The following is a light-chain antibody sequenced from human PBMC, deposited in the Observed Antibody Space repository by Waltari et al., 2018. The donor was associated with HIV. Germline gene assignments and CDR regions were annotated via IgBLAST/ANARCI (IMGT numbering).Light chain of an antibody. V-gene: IGLV2-14*03. J-gene: IGLJ2*01. CDR2: DVS. CDR3: SSYTSTTTLEV. Sequence: QSALTQPASVSGSPGQSITISCTGTSSDVGGYSYVSWYQHHPGKAPKLMIFDVSNRPSGVSDRFSGSKSGNTASLTISGPQVEDEADYYCSSYTSTTTLEVFGGGTKLTVL. CDR1: SSDVGGYSY.